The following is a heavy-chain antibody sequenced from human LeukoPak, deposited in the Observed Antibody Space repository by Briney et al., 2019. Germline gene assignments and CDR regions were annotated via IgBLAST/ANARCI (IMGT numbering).Heavy chain of an antibody. J-gene: IGHJ4*02. CDR1: GFTVSSNY. CDR3: ARDMDWNYLGVFDY. D-gene: IGHD1-7*01. Sequence: GGSLRLSCAASGFTVSSNYMSWVRQAPGKGLEWVSVIYSGGSTYYADSVKGRFTISRDNSKNTLYLQMNSLRAEDTAVYYCARDMDWNYLGVFDYWGQGTLVTVSS. V-gene: IGHV3-66*01. CDR2: IYSGGST.